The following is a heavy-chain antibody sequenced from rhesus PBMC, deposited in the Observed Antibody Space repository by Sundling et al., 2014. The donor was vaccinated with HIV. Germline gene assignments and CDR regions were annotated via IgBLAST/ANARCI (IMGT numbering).Heavy chain of an antibody. D-gene: IGHD4-17*01. CDR1: GGSFISGHW. CDR2: IFGSGVNT. J-gene: IGHJ4*01. Sequence: QVQLQESGPAVVKPSETLSLTCVVSGGSFISGHWWSWIRQSPGTGLEWIGGIFGSGVNTKYNPSLPSRVTISIDTSKNQFSLKLKSVTAADTAVYYCVTGIYGNYDLRYWGQGVLVTVSS. V-gene: IGHV4-93*02. CDR3: VTGIYGNYDLRY.